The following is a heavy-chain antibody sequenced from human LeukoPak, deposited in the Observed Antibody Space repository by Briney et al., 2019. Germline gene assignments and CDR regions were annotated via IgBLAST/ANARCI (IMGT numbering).Heavy chain of an antibody. CDR2: IYYSGST. CDR3: ARGIVGAVENYYFDY. CDR1: GGSISSGGYS. J-gene: IGHJ4*02. D-gene: IGHD1-26*01. V-gene: IGHV4-31*11. Sequence: SETLSLTCAVSGGSISSGGYSWSWIRQHPGKGLEWIGYIYYSGSTYYNPSLKSRVTISVDTSKNQFSLKLSSVTAADTAVYYCARGIVGAVENYYFDYWGQGTLVTVSS.